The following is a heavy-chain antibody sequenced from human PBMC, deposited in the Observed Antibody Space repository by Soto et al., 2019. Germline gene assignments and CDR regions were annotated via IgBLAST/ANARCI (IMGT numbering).Heavy chain of an antibody. CDR2: IIPIFGTA. CDR3: SCVRLVAATTPLYNWFDP. V-gene: IGHV1-69*06. D-gene: IGHD6-19*01. Sequence: SVKGSCKASGGTFSSYAISWVRQAPVQGLEWMGGIIPIFGTANYAQKFQGRVTITADKSTSTAYMELSSLRSEDTAVYYCSCVRLVAATTPLYNWFDPWGQGTLVTVSS. J-gene: IGHJ5*02. CDR1: GGTFSSYA.